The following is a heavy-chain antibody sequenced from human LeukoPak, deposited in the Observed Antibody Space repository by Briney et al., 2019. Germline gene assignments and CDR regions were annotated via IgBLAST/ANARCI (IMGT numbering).Heavy chain of an antibody. CDR2: IIPILGIA. CDR3: ASSIYYDFWSGYSNWFDP. Sequence: SVKVSCKASGGTFSSYTISWVRQAPGQGLEWMGRIIPILGIANYAQKFQGRVTITADKSTSTAYMELSSLRSEGTAVYYCASSIYYDFWSGYSNWFDPWGQGTLVTVSS. D-gene: IGHD3-3*01. V-gene: IGHV1-69*02. J-gene: IGHJ5*02. CDR1: GGTFSSYT.